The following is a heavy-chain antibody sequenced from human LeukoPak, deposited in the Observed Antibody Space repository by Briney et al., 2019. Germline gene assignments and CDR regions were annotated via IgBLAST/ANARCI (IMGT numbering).Heavy chain of an antibody. CDR2: IYYSGST. CDR3: ARHERIAVAGEEFDY. D-gene: IGHD6-19*01. J-gene: IGHJ4*02. Sequence: SETLSLNCTVSGGSISSYHWSWIRQPPGKGLEWIGYIYYSGSTNYNPSLKSRVTISVDTSKNQFSLKLSSVTAADTAVYYCARHERIAVAGEEFDYWGQGTLVTVSS. V-gene: IGHV4-59*08. CDR1: GGSISSYH.